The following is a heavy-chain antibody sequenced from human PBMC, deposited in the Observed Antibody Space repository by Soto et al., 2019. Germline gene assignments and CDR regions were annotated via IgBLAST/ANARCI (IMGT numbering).Heavy chain of an antibody. CDR2: ISSDGTST. D-gene: IGHD6-6*01. CDR1: GLTFSSNW. Sequence: EVQLVESGGGLVQPGGSLRLSCAVSGLTFSSNWMHWVRQAPGKGLVWVSRISSDGTSTTYADSVRGRFTISRDNAKNTLYLQMHSLRAEDTGVYNCARDSYCSCTHWGQGTLVTVSS. V-gene: IGHV3-74*01. J-gene: IGHJ4*02. CDR3: ARDSYCSCTH.